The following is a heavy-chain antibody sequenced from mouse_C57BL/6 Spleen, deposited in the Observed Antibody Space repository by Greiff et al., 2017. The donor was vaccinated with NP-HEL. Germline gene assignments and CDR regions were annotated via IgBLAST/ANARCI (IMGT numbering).Heavy chain of an antibody. CDR1: GYTFTSYW. CDR2: IDPSDSYT. V-gene: IGHV1-50*01. Sequence: QVQLQQPGAELVKPGASVKLSCKASGYTFTSYWMQWVKQRPGQGLEWIGEIDPSDSYTNYNQKFKGKATLTVDTSSSTAYMQLSSLTSEDSAVYYCARFETGSWFAYWGQGTLVTVSA. CDR3: ARFETGSWFAY. J-gene: IGHJ3*01. D-gene: IGHD4-1*01.